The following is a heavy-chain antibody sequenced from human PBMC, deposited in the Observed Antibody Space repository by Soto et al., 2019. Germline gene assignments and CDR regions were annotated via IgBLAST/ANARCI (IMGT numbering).Heavy chain of an antibody. V-gene: IGHV1-69*01. D-gene: IGHD5-12*01. CDR3: AREYSGYDHGLNWFDP. CDR2: IIPIFGTA. CDR1: GGTFSSYA. Sequence: QVQLVQSGAEVKKPGSSVKVSCKASGGTFSSYAISWVRQAPGQGLEWMGGIIPIFGTANYAQKFQGRVTITADESTSTAYMELSSLRSEDTTVYYCAREYSGYDHGLNWFDPWGQGTLVTVSS. J-gene: IGHJ5*02.